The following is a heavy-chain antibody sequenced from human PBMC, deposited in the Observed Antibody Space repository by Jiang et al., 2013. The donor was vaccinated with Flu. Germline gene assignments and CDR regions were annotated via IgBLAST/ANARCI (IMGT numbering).Heavy chain of an antibody. D-gene: IGHD4-17*01. CDR1: GYSFTSYW. V-gene: IGHV5-51*01. CDR3: ARQPPTVTRAWADAFDI. Sequence: GAEVKKPGESLKISCKGSGYSFTSYWIGWVRQMPGKGLEWMGIIYPGDSDTRYSPSFQGQVTISADKSISTAYLQWSSLKASDTAMYYCARQPPTVTRAWADAFDIWGQGTMVTVSS. CDR2: IYPGDSDT. J-gene: IGHJ3*02.